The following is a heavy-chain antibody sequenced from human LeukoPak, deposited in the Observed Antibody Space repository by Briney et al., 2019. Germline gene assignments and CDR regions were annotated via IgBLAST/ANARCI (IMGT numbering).Heavy chain of an antibody. CDR1: GFTFSRYS. V-gene: IGHV3-48*01. CDR2: ISSSSSTI. D-gene: IGHD3-3*01. CDR3: ARDSTYYDFWSGYWSSYYYYGMDV. Sequence: PGGSLRLSCAASGFTFSRYSMNWVRQVPGKGLEWVSYISSSSSTIYYADSVKGRFTISRDNAKNSLYLQMNSLRAEDTAVYYCARDSTYYDFWSGYWSSYYYYGMDVWGQGTTVTVSS. J-gene: IGHJ6*02.